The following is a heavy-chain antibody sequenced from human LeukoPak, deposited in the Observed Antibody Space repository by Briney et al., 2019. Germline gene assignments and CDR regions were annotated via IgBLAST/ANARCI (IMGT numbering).Heavy chain of an antibody. CDR3: ARGHLFYYYDSSGYPRRPYYFDY. J-gene: IGHJ4*02. D-gene: IGHD3-22*01. V-gene: IGHV4-34*01. CDR1: GGSFSGYY. Sequence: SETLSLTCAVYGGSFSGYYWSWIRQPPGKGLEWIGDINHSGSTNYNPSLKSRVTISVDTSKNQFSLKLSSVTAADTAVYYCARGHLFYYYDSSGYPRRPYYFDYWGQGTLVTVSS. CDR2: INHSGST.